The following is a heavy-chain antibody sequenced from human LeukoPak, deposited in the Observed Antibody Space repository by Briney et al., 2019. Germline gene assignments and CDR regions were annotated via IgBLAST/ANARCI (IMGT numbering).Heavy chain of an antibody. CDR1: GFTFSNHA. CDR3: AKGGASSPYTYIDV. Sequence: GGSLRLSCAASGFTFSNHAMSWVRQAPGKGLEWVSVIGDSGGSTYYADSVKGRFTISRDNSKNTLYLQMNSLRADDTAVYHCAKGGASSPYTYIDVWGKGTTVIVSS. CDR2: IGDSGGST. V-gene: IGHV3-23*01. J-gene: IGHJ6*04. D-gene: IGHD6-6*01.